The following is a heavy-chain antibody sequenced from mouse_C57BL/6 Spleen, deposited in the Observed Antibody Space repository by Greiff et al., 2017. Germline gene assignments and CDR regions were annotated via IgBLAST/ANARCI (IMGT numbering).Heavy chain of an antibody. CDR1: GYTFTSYW. D-gene: IGHD3-2*02. V-gene: IGHV1-50*01. CDR3: ARSGLQLRPFAY. CDR2: IDPSDSYT. J-gene: IGHJ3*01. Sequence: VQLQQPGAELVKPGASVKLSCKASGYTFTSYWMQWVKQRPGQGLEWIGEIDPSDSYTNYNQKFKGKATLTVDTSSSTAYMQLSSLTSEDSAVYYCARSGLQLRPFAYWGQGTLVTVSA.